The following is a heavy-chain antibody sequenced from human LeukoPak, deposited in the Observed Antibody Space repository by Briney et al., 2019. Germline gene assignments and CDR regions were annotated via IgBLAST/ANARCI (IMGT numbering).Heavy chain of an antibody. CDR1: GFTFSSYA. CDR2: ISGSGGST. D-gene: IGHD3-16*02. J-gene: IGHJ1*01. V-gene: IGHV3-23*01. CDR3: AKDRYDYVWGSYRPGYFQH. Sequence: GGSLRLSCAASGFTFSSYAMSWVRQAPGKGLEWVSAISGSGGSTYYADSVKGRFTISSDNSKNTLYLQMNSLRAEDTAVYYCAKDRYDYVWGSYRPGYFQHWGQGTLVTVSS.